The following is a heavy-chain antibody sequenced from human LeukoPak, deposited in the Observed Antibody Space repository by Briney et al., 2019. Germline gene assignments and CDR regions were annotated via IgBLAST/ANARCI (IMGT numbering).Heavy chain of an antibody. D-gene: IGHD1-26*01. CDR3: TTEVPSGSYFAEYFQH. Sequence: GGSLRLSCAASGFTFSNAWMSWVRQAPGKGLEWVGRIKSKTDGGTTDYAAPVNGRFTISRDDSKNTLYLRMNSLKTEDTAVYYCTTEVPSGSYFAEYFQHWGQGTLVTVSS. CDR1: GFTFSNAW. J-gene: IGHJ1*01. V-gene: IGHV3-15*01. CDR2: IKSKTDGGTT.